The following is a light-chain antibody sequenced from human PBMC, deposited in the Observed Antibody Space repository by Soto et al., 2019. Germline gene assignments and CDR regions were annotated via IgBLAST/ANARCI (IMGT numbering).Light chain of an antibody. CDR3: QQHGGSPIT. V-gene: IGKV3-15*01. J-gene: IGKJ5*01. CDR1: QSVSSN. Sequence: EIVKTQSPATLSVSPGERATLSCRASQSVSSNLAWYQQKPGQAPRLLIYGASTRATGIPARFSGSGSGTEFTLTISSLQSEDFAVYYCQQHGGSPITFGQGTRLEI. CDR2: GAS.